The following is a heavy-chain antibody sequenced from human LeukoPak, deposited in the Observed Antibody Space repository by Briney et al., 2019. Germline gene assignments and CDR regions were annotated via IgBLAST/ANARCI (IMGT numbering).Heavy chain of an antibody. CDR2: INSDGGGA. J-gene: IGHJ5*02. CDR3: ARDVPHNWFDT. CDR1: GITFGNNW. V-gene: IGHV3-74*01. Sequence: GGSLRLSCAASGITFGNNWMHWVRQGPGKGLVWISRINSDGGGAIYADSVKGRFTVSRDNAKNTLYLQMNSLRAEDTAVYYCARDVPHNWFDTWGQGTLVTVSP.